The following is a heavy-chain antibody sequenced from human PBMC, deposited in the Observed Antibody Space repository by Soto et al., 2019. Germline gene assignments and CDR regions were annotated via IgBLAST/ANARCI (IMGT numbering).Heavy chain of an antibody. D-gene: IGHD2-2*01. CDR3: ARGCGSATCSGWFDP. Sequence: EVQLLESGGGLVQSGGSLRLSCAGSGFTFSNFAMSWVRQAPGKGLEWVANIKQDGSEKYYVDSVRGRFTISRDDAKNSLYLQMSSLRADDTAVYYCARGCGSATCSGWFDPWGQGTLVTVSS. CDR2: IKQDGSEK. J-gene: IGHJ5*02. CDR1: GFTFSNFA. V-gene: IGHV3-7*03.